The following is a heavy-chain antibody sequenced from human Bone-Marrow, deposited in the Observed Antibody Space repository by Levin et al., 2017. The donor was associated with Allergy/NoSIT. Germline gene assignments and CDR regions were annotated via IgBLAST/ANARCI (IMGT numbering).Heavy chain of an antibody. J-gene: IGHJ6*02. V-gene: IGHV3-30*18. CDR1: GFTFSSYG. CDR3: AKHEASFYFYYGMDV. Sequence: PSETLSLTCAASGFTFSSYGMHWVRQAPGKGLEWVAAISYDGSKKYIADSVKGRFTISRDNSKNTLSLQINSLRAEDTAVYYCAKHEASFYFYYGMDVWGQGTTVTVSS. CDR2: ISYDGSKK.